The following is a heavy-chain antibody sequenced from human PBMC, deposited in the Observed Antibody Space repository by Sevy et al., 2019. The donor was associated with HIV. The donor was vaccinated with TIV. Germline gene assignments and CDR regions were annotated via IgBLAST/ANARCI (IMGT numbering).Heavy chain of an antibody. D-gene: IGHD3-22*01. Sequence: ASVKVSCKASGYTFTSYGISWVRQAPGQGLEWMGWISAYNGNTNDAQKLQGRVTMTTDTSTSTAYMELRSLRSDDTAVYYCARGPRGLYYYDSSGYRNWFDPWGQGTLVTVSS. V-gene: IGHV1-18*01. CDR3: ARGPRGLYYYDSSGYRNWFDP. CDR1: GYTFTSYG. CDR2: ISAYNGNT. J-gene: IGHJ5*02.